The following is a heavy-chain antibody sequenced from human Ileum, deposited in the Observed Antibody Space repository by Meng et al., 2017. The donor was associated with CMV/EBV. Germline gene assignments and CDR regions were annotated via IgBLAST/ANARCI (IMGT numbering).Heavy chain of an antibody. J-gene: IGHJ4*02. Sequence: GESLKISCAASGFSSSSFWMSWVRQAPGKGLEWVANIKQDGSEKFYVDSVKGRFTISRDNAKNSLYLQMDSLRADDTAIYYCGRNRVDYWGQGTLVTVSS. D-gene: IGHD1-14*01. CDR3: GRNRVDY. CDR1: GFSSSSFW. V-gene: IGHV3-7*01. CDR2: IKQDGSEK.